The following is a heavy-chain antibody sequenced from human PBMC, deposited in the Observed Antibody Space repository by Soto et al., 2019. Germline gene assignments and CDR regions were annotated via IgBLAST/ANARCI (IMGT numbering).Heavy chain of an antibody. J-gene: IGHJ3*02. CDR3: ARDQDYDSSGYNDAFDI. CDR2: IIPIFGTA. CDR1: GGTFSSYA. V-gene: IGHV1-69*06. Sequence: SVKVSCKASGGTFSSYAISWVRQAPGHGLEWMGGIIPIFGTANYAQKFQGRVTITADKSTSTAYMELSSLRSEDTAVYYCARDQDYDSSGYNDAFDIRGQGTVVTVSS. D-gene: IGHD3-22*01.